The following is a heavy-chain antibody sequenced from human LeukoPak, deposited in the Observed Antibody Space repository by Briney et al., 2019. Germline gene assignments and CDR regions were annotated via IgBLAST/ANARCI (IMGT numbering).Heavy chain of an antibody. Sequence: GGSLRLSCAASGFTFSSYSMNWVRQAPGKGLEWVSYISSSNSTIYYADSLKGRFTISRDDAENSLYLQMNSLRAEDTAVYYCARDSSVTAAPIDYWGQGTLVTVSS. CDR3: ARDSSVTAAPIDY. CDR2: ISSSNSTI. V-gene: IGHV3-48*01. D-gene: IGHD2-2*01. J-gene: IGHJ4*02. CDR1: GFTFSSYS.